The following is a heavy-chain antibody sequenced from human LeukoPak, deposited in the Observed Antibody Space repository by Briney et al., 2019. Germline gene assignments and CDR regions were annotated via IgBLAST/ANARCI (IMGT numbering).Heavy chain of an antibody. CDR2: IYYSGST. CDR1: GASISSSSYY. Sequence: SQTLSLTCTVSGASISSSSYYWGWIRQPPGKGLEWIGSIYYSGSTYYNPSLKSRVTISVDTSKNQFSLKLSSVTAADTAVYYCARHRTGSSGWYGGPYYFDYWGQGTLVTVSS. V-gene: IGHV4-39*01. J-gene: IGHJ4*02. D-gene: IGHD6-19*01. CDR3: ARHRTGSSGWYGGPYYFDY.